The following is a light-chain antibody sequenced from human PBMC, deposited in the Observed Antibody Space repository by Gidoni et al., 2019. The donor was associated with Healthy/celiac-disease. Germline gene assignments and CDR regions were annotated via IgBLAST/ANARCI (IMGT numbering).Light chain of an antibody. J-gene: IGKJ3*01. Sequence: EIVMTQSPATLSVSPGERATLSCRASQSVNSNLAWYQQKPGQAPRLLIYGASTRATGIPARFSGSGSGTEFTLTISSLQSEDLAVYYCQQYNNWSAFGPGTKVDSK. V-gene: IGKV3-15*01. CDR1: QSVNSN. CDR2: GAS. CDR3: QQYNNWSA.